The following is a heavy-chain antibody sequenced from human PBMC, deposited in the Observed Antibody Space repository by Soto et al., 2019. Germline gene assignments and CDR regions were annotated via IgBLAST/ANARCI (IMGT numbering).Heavy chain of an antibody. D-gene: IGHD5-18*01. CDR1: GFTFSNYA. CDR2: ISGSGDRT. CDR3: VKERSGHSYADS. V-gene: IGHV3-23*01. J-gene: IGHJ4*02. Sequence: EVQLLESGGGLVQPGASLRLSCAASGFTFSNYAMSWLRQPPGKGLEWVSAISGSGDRTYYADSVKGRFTISRDNSKNTLYLQMNSLRAEDSAVYYCVKERSGHSYADSWGQGTLVTVSS.